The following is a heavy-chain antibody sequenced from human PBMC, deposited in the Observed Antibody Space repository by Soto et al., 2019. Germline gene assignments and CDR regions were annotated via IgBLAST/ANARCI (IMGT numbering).Heavy chain of an antibody. CDR1: GFTFSSYA. Sequence: GGSLRLSCAASGFTFSSYAMSWVRQAPGKGLEWVSAISGSGGSTYYADSVKGRFTISRDNSKNTLYLQMNSLRAEDTAVYYCAIVPGIAAAGTNYFYYWGQGTLVTVSS. CDR2: ISGSGGST. D-gene: IGHD6-13*01. J-gene: IGHJ4*02. V-gene: IGHV3-23*01. CDR3: AIVPGIAAAGTNYFYY.